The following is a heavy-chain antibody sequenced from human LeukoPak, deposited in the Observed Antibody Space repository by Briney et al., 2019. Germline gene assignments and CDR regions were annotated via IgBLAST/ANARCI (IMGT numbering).Heavy chain of an antibody. V-gene: IGHV5-51*01. CDR3: ARIEGSTFDY. CDR2: IYPGDSES. J-gene: IGHJ4*02. Sequence: GESLKISCKGSGYSFTSYWIGWVRQMPGKGLEWMGIIYPGDSESKYNPSLQGQVTISADKSISTAYLQWSSLKASDTAMYYCARIEGSTFDYWGQGTLVTVSS. CDR1: GYSFTSYW.